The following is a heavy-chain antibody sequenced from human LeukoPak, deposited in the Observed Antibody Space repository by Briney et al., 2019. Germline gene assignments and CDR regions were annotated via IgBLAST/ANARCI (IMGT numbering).Heavy chain of an antibody. D-gene: IGHD3-16*01. CDR2: INPNTGGT. CDR3: AREGGDGFDI. V-gene: IGHV1-2*02. Sequence: ASVKVSCKASGYTFTGYFIRLVRQAPGQGLEWMGLINPNTGGTHYAQSFQGRVTITRDTSISTAYMELGSLTSDDTALYYCAREGGDGFDIWGQGTMVTVSS. CDR1: GYTFTGYF. J-gene: IGHJ3*02.